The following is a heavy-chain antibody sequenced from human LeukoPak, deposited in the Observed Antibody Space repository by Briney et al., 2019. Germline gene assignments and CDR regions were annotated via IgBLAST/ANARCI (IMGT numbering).Heavy chain of an antibody. J-gene: IGHJ4*02. CDR3: AREGRLPIAAAGITH. CDR2: INPSGGNT. CDR1: GYTFTGYY. D-gene: IGHD6-13*01. Sequence: ASVKVSCKASGYTFTGYYMHWVRQAPGQGLEWMGIINPSGGNTSYAQKFQGRVTMTRDTSTSTVYMELSSLRSEDTAVYYCAREGRLPIAAAGITHWGQGTLVTVSS. V-gene: IGHV1-46*01.